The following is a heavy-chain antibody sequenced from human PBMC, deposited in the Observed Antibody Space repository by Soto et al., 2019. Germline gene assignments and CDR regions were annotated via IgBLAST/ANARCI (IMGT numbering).Heavy chain of an antibody. CDR2: IVVGSGNT. CDR3: AAVFPLCGEDLYFDY. D-gene: IGHD2-2*01. CDR1: GFTFTSSA. J-gene: IGHJ4*02. Sequence: GASVKVSCKASGFTFTSSAMQWVRQARGQRLEWIGWIVVGSGNTNYAQKFQERVTITRDMSTSTAYMELSSLRSEDTAVYYCAAVFPLCGEDLYFDYWGQGTLVTVSS. V-gene: IGHV1-58*02.